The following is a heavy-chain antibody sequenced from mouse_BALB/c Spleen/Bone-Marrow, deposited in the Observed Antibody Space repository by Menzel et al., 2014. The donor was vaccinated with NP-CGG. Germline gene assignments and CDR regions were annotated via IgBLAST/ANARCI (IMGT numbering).Heavy chain of an antibody. CDR3: ARGGNYAWFAY. CDR1: GFTFSSFG. CDR2: ISSGSSTI. V-gene: IGHV5-17*02. Sequence: VQLKESGGGLVQPGGPRKLSCAASGFTFSSFGMHWVRQAPEKGLEWVAYISSGSSTIYYADTVKGRFTISRDNPKNTLFLQMTSLRSEDTAMYYCARGGNYAWFAYWGQGTLVTVSA. D-gene: IGHD2-1*01. J-gene: IGHJ3*01.